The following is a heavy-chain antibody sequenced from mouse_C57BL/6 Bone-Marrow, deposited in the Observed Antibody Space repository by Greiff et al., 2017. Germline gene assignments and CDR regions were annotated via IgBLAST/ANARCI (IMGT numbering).Heavy chain of an antibody. J-gene: IGHJ1*03. CDR3: ARGGDYDGWYFDV. Sequence: VQLQQSGAELVRPGTSVKMSCKASGYTFTNYWIGWAKQRPGHGLEWIGDIYPGGGSTNYNEKFKGKATLTADKSSSPAYMQFSSLTSEYSAIYYCARGGDYDGWYFDVWGTGTTVTVSS. CDR1: GYTFTNYW. V-gene: IGHV1-63*01. CDR2: IYPGGGST. D-gene: IGHD2-4*01.